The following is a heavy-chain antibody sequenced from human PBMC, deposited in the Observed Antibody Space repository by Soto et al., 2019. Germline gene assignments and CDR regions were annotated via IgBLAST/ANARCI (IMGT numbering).Heavy chain of an antibody. CDR2: ISSSGSTI. J-gene: IGHJ5*02. CDR3: ARGAEYSSSVVNWFDP. CDR1: GFTVRDYY. V-gene: IGHV3-11*01. Sequence: GGSLGIACAASGFTVRDYYMSWIRQAPGKGLEWVSYISSSGSTIYYADSVKGRFTISRDNAKNSLYLQMNSLRAEDTAVYYCARGAEYSSSVVNWFDPWGQGTLVTVSS. D-gene: IGHD6-6*01.